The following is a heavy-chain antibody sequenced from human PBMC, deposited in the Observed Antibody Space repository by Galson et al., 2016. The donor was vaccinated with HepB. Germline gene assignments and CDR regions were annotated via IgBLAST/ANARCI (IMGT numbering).Heavy chain of an antibody. J-gene: IGHJ4*02. CDR3: ARDEDDPSYTIDF. CDR1: GFTFSTYA. CDR2: ISNDGNKK. D-gene: IGHD3-10*01. V-gene: IGHV3-30-3*01. Sequence: SLRLSCAASGFTFSTYAMHWVRQAPGKGLEWVAVISNDGNKKYYAASVNGRFTIHRDNSENTRYLQMHSLRAEDTAVYYCARDEDDPSYTIDFWGQGTLVSVSS.